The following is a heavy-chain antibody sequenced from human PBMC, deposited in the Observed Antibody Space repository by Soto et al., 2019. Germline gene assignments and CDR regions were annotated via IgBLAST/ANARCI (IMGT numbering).Heavy chain of an antibody. J-gene: IGHJ6*02. D-gene: IGHD2-2*01. CDR3: STSVYCSTTRCYYYYGLDV. CDR1: GGTFSSHS. V-gene: IGHV1-69*01. CDR2: IIPIFGTE. Sequence: QVQLVHSGAEVKKPGSSVKVSCKVSGGTFSSHSINWVRQAPGQGPEWMGGIIPIFGTENYAQTFQGRVTITADESTSTAYMELSSLTSEDTALYYCSTSVYCSTTRCYYYYGLDVWGQGTTVIVSS.